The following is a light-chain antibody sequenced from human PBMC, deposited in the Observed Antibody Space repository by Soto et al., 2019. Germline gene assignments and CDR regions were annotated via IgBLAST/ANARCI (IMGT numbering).Light chain of an antibody. V-gene: IGKV3-11*01. Sequence: TLSLSPGERATLSCRASQSISSYLAWYQQKTDQAPRLLIYDASNRATGVPARFSGSVSGTDFTLTISSLEPEDFAVYYCHQRSTWPFTFGPGTKVDIK. CDR1: QSISSY. J-gene: IGKJ3*01. CDR3: HQRSTWPFT. CDR2: DAS.